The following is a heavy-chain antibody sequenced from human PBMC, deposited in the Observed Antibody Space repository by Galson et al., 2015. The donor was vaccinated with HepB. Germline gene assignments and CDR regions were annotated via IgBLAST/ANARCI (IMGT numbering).Heavy chain of an antibody. D-gene: IGHD3-3*01. Sequence: SVKVSCKVSGYTLTELSMHWVRQAPGKGLEWMGGFDPEDGETIYAQKFQGRVTMTEDTSTDTAYMELSSLRSEDTAVYYCATARGYYSIHHFDYWGQGTLVTVSS. CDR1: GYTLTELS. V-gene: IGHV1-24*01. CDR3: ATARGYYSIHHFDY. CDR2: FDPEDGET. J-gene: IGHJ4*02.